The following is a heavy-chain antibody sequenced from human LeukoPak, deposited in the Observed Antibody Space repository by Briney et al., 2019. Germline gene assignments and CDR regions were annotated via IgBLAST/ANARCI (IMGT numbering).Heavy chain of an antibody. D-gene: IGHD1-26*01. CDR2: ISSSSSYI. Sequence: GGSLRLSCAASKFTFSDYYMAWIRQAPGKGLEWVSSISSSSSYIYYADSVKGRFTISRDNAKNSLYLQMNSLRAEDTAVYYCARLYSGTSFDYWGQGTLVTVSS. CDR1: KFTFSDYY. CDR3: ARLYSGTSFDY. V-gene: IGHV3-21*01. J-gene: IGHJ4*02.